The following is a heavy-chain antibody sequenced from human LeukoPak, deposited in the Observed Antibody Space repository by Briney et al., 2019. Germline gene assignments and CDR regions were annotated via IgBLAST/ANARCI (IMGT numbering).Heavy chain of an antibody. CDR3: AKDNDYIKHDLLFWDSSAYYYPT. D-gene: IGHD3-22*01. CDR2: INSDGSST. CDR1: GFTFSSYW. J-gene: IGHJ4*02. Sequence: RTGGSLRLSCAASGFTFSSYWMHWVRQAPGKGLVWVSRINSDGSSTSYADSVKGRFTISRDNSKNTLYLQMNSLRPEDTAVYYCAKDNDYIKHDLLFWDSSAYYYPTRGQGTQVTVSS. V-gene: IGHV3-74*01.